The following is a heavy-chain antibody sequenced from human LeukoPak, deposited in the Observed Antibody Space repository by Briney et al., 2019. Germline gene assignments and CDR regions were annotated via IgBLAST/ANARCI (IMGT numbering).Heavy chain of an antibody. Sequence: SETLSLTCTVSGGSISSYYWRWIRQPPGKGLEWIGYIYYSGSTNYKPSLKSRVTISVDTSKNQFSLKLSSRTAADTAVYYCARGYSYVSYYFDYWGQGTLVTVSS. CDR2: IYYSGST. D-gene: IGHD5-18*01. CDR3: ARGYSYVSYYFDY. J-gene: IGHJ4*02. CDR1: GGSISSYY. V-gene: IGHV4-59*01.